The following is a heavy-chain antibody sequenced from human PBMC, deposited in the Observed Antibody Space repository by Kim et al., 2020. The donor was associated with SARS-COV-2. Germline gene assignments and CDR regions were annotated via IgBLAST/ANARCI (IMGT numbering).Heavy chain of an antibody. D-gene: IGHD1-26*01. V-gene: IGHV3-30*18. CDR3: TKGRRQRGRYLPEFDY. CDR2: ISYVRNYK. J-gene: IGHJ4*02. Sequence: GLECVIGISYVRNYKTYAGSEKGRFSISRDNSKNTLYLQMNSLRAEDTAVYYCTKGRRQRGRYLPEFDYWGQGALVTVSS.